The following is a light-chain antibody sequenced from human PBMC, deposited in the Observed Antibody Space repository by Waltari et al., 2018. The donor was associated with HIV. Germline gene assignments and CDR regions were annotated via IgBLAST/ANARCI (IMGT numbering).Light chain of an antibody. Sequence: EIVMTQSPAPLSVSPGERATLSCRASQSVSSTLAWYQQKPGQAPRLRIYGASTRATGIPARFSGSGSGTEFTLTISSLQSEDFAVYYCQQYNNWPPPYTFGQGTKLEIK. CDR3: QQYNNWPPPYT. J-gene: IGKJ2*01. V-gene: IGKV3-15*01. CDR2: GAS. CDR1: QSVSST.